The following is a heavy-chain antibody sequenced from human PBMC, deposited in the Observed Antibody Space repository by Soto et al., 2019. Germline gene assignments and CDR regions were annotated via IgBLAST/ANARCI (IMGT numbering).Heavy chain of an antibody. D-gene: IGHD3-22*01. CDR2: IYYSGST. CDR3: ARANYYDSSDHFDY. CDR1: CGSISSAGYN. J-gene: IGHJ4*02. V-gene: IGHV4-31*03. Sequence: SETLSLTCTVSCGSISSAGYNWSWIRQHPGKGLEWIGYIYYSGSTYYNPSLKSRVTISVDTSKNQFSLKLSSVTAADTAVYYCARANYYDSSDHFDYWGQGTLVTVSS.